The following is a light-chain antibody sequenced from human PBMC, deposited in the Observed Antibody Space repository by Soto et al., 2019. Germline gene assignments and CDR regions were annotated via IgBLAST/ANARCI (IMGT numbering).Light chain of an antibody. CDR2: GNS. CDR1: SSNIGAGYD. CDR3: QSYDSSLSGSI. J-gene: IGLJ2*01. V-gene: IGLV1-40*01. Sequence: QSVLTQPPSVSGAPGQRVTISCTRRSSNIGAGYDVHWYQQLPGTAPKLLIYGNSNRPSGVPDRFSGSKSGTSASLAITGLQAEDEADYSCQSYDSSLSGSIFGGGTKVTVL.